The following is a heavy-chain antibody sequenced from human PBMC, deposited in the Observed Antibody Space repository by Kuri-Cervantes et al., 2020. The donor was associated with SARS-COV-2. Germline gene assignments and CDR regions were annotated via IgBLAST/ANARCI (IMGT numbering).Heavy chain of an antibody. CDR2: IYYSGTT. V-gene: IGHV4-59*11. CDR1: GGSITNHH. J-gene: IGHJ4*02. D-gene: IGHD3-3*01. Sequence: GSLRLSCTVSGGSITNHHWSWIRQPPGKGLEWIGYIYYSGTTNYNPSLRDRVTISLDTSTEQFSLKLKSVTAADTAVYYCARAEGAMLPGSLRFLEWLDPYYFDYWGQGTLVTVSS. CDR3: ARAEGAMLPGSLRFLEWLDPYYFDY.